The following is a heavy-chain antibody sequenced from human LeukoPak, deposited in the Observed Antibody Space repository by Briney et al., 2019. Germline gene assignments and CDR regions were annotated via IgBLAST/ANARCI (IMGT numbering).Heavy chain of an antibody. CDR2: IYYSGST. Sequence: SETLSLTCTVSGGSISSYYWSWIRQPPGKGLEWIGYIYYSGSTNYNPSLKSRVTISVDTSKNLFSLKLSSVTAADTAVYYCARSTWLLDKWGQGTLVTVSS. D-gene: IGHD3-22*01. CDR1: GGSISSYY. V-gene: IGHV4-59*01. J-gene: IGHJ4*02. CDR3: ARSTWLLDK.